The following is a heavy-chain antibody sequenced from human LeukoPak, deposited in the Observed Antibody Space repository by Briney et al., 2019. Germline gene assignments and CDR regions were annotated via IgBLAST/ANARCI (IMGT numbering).Heavy chain of an antibody. Sequence: RSLRLSCAASGFTFSSYGMHWVRQAPGKGLEWVAVISYDGSNKYYADSVKGRFTISRDNSKNTLYLQMNSLRAEDTAVYYCAKDMGQWPPSFDYWGQGTLVTVSS. V-gene: IGHV3-30*18. J-gene: IGHJ4*02. CDR2: ISYDGSNK. CDR3: AKDMGQWPPSFDY. D-gene: IGHD6-19*01. CDR1: GFTFSSYG.